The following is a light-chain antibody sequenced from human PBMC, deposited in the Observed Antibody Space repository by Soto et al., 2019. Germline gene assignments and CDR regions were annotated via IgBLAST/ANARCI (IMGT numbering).Light chain of an antibody. CDR1: SSDVGAYNF. CDR2: ELT. J-gene: IGLJ2*01. CDR3: TSYTGNTLVV. V-gene: IGLV2-8*01. Sequence: QSALTQLASASGSPGQSVTISCTGTSSDVGAYNFVSWYQQYPGKAPRLLIYELTKRPSGVSDRFSGSRSGNTASLTVSGLQTEDEADYYCTSYTGNTLVVFGGGTKLTVL.